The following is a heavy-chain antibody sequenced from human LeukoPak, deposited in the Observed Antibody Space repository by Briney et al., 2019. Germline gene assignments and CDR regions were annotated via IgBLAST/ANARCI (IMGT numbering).Heavy chain of an antibody. CDR3: ARDQPYMDV. CDR2: IYHSGTT. V-gene: IGHV4-38-2*02. CDR1: GYSISSGYY. J-gene: IGHJ6*03. Sequence: SETLSLTCTVSGYSISSGYYWVWIRQPPGKGLEWIGSIYHSGTTYYSPSFKSRVTISVDTSKNQFSLKLSSVTAADTAVYHCARDQPYMDVWGKGTTVTVSS.